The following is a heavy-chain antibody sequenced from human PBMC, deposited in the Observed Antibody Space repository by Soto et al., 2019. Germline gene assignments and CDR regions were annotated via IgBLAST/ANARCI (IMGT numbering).Heavy chain of an antibody. CDR3: ARGGHIAVVTDSFGY. CDR2: IHPSGGGS. Sequence: ASVKVSCKPSGYTLNTYYLHWVRQAPGQGLEWIGIIHPSGGGSTYAQKFLGRVTMTRDTSTSTDFMELSSLRSADTAVYYCARGGHIAVVTDSFGYWGQGTLVTVFS. J-gene: IGHJ4*02. CDR1: GYTLNTYY. D-gene: IGHD2-21*02. V-gene: IGHV1-46*02.